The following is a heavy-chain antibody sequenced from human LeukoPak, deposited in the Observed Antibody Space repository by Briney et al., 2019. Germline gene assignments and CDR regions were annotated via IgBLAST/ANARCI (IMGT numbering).Heavy chain of an antibody. D-gene: IGHD3-3*01. CDR1: GSTFSSYG. Sequence: GRSLRLSCAASGSTFSSYGMHWVRQAPGKGLEWVAVMSYDGSNKYYADSVKGRFTISRDNSKNTLYLQMNSLGAEDTAVYYCAKDAYYDFWSGYSTTYYYYGMDVWGQGTTVTVSS. J-gene: IGHJ6*02. V-gene: IGHV3-30*18. CDR3: AKDAYYDFWSGYSTTYYYYGMDV. CDR2: MSYDGSNK.